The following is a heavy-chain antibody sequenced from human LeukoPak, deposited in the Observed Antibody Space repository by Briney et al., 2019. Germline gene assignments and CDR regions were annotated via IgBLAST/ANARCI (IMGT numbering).Heavy chain of an antibody. J-gene: IGHJ4*02. D-gene: IGHD6-19*01. CDR1: GASISSFY. CDR3: ARQVAGISFFDY. CDR2: IFTSGSS. V-gene: IGHV4-4*09. Sequence: PSETLSLTCTVSGASISSFYWSWIRQSPGKELEWIGYIFTSGSSNYNPSLESRVTISVDTSKNQFSLKLSSVTAADTAVYYCARQVAGISFFDYWGQGTLVTVSS.